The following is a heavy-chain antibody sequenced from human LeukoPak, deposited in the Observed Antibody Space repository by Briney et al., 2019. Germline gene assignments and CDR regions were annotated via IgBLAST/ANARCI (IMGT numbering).Heavy chain of an antibody. CDR1: EFTFSNAW. Sequence: GGSLRLSCAASEFTFSNAWMSGVRQAPGKGLEGVAVISYDGSNKYYADSVKSRFTISRDNSKNTLYLQMNSLRAEDTAVYYCAKDMHYWGQGTLVTVSS. CDR2: ISYDGSNK. V-gene: IGHV3-30*18. J-gene: IGHJ4*02. CDR3: AKDMHY.